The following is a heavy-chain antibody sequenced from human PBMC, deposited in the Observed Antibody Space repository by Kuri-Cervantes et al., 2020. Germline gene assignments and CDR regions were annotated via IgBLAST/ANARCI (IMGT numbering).Heavy chain of an antibody. V-gene: IGHV1-2*04. J-gene: IGHJ4*02. CDR1: GYTFTGYY. D-gene: IGHD5-12*01. CDR3: ARDPVDIVATPPGC. Sequence: ASVKVSCKASGYTFTGYYMHWVRQAPGQGLEWMGWINPNSGGTNYAQKFQGWVTMTRDTSISTAYMELSRLRSEDTAVYYCARDPVDIVATPPGCWGQGTLVTVSS. CDR2: INPNSGGT.